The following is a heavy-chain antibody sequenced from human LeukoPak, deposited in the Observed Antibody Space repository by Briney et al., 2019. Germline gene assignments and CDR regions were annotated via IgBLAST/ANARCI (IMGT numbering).Heavy chain of an antibody. D-gene: IGHD2-15*01. CDR1: GFTFSSYA. Sequence: GGSLRLSCAASGFTFSSYAMSWVRQAPGKGLEWVSAISGSGGSTYYADSVKGRFTISRDNSKNTLYLQMNSLRAEDTAVYYCAREIYCSGGSCYSSGMDVWGQGTTVTVSS. CDR2: ISGSGGST. V-gene: IGHV3-23*01. CDR3: AREIYCSGGSCYSSGMDV. J-gene: IGHJ6*02.